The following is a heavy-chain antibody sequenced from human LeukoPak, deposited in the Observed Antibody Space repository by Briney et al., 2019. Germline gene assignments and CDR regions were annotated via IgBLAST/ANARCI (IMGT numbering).Heavy chain of an antibody. CDR2: IYYSGST. CDR3: ARWEYYYYGMDV. Sequence: SETLSLTCTVSGGSISNFYWSWIRQPLGKGLEWIGYIYYSGSTNYNPSLKSRVTISVDTSKNQFSLKLSSVTAADTAVYYCARWEYYYYGMDVWGQGTTVTVSS. D-gene: IGHD1-26*01. J-gene: IGHJ6*02. CDR1: GGSISNFY. V-gene: IGHV4-59*08.